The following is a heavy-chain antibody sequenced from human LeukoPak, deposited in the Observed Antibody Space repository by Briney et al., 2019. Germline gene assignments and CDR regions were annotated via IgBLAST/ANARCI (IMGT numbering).Heavy chain of an antibody. CDR1: GYTFTTYA. V-gene: IGHV7-4-1*02. CDR2: INTNTGNP. J-gene: IGHJ4*02. CDR3: ARGPSGCSGGSCYSDY. D-gene: IGHD2-15*01. Sequence: GASVKVSCKASGYTFTTYAMNWVRQAPGQGLEWMGWINTNTGNPTYAQGFTGRFVFSLDTSVSTAYLQISSLKAEVTAVYFCARGPSGCSGGSCYSDYWGQGTLVTVSP.